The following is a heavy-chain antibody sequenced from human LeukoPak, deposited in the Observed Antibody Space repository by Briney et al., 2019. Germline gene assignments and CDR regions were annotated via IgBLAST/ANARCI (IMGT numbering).Heavy chain of an antibody. CDR2: IHYSGST. V-gene: IGHV4-59*11. J-gene: IGHJ4*02. D-gene: IGHD3-22*01. CDR3: ARDTVRSGYDF. Sequence: SETLSLTCAVSGGSINHHYWTWIRQPPGKGLEWIGYIHYSGSTNYNPSLKSRVTMSLDTSKIQFSLKLSSVTAADTAVYYCARDTVRSGYDFWGQGTLVTVSS. CDR1: GGSINHHY.